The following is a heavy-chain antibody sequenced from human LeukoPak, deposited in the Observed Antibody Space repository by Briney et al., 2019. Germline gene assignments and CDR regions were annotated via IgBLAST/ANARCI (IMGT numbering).Heavy chain of an antibody. Sequence: SETLSLTCTVSGGSISSYYWSWIRQPPGTGLEWIGYIYDSGSTNYNPSLKSRVTISVDTSKNQFSLTLSSLPPADTAVYYCASLTTAEAFDIWGQGTMVTVSS. D-gene: IGHD3-22*01. V-gene: IGHV4-59*01. CDR3: ASLTTAEAFDI. CDR2: IYDSGST. CDR1: GGSISSYY. J-gene: IGHJ3*02.